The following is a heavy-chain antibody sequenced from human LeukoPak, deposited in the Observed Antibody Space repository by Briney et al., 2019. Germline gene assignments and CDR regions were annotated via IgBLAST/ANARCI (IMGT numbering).Heavy chain of an antibody. J-gene: IGHJ4*02. D-gene: IGHD5-24*01. CDR3: ARDGRLDGYNGIVDN. V-gene: IGHV3-74*01. Sequence: GGSLRLSCAASGFTFSNYWMHWVRQAPGKGLVWVSSIKSNGRTTNYADSVKGRFTISKDNAKNTLYLQMNRLRVEDTAVYYCARDGRLDGYNGIVDNWGQGTLVTVSS. CDR1: GFTFSNYW. CDR2: IKSNGRTT.